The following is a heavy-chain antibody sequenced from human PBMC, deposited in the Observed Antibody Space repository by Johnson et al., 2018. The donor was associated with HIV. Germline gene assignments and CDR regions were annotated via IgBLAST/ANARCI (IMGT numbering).Heavy chain of an antibody. CDR3: AEG. CDR2: ISYDGSNK. CDR1: GFTFSRSA. J-gene: IGHJ3*01. Sequence: QVQLVESGGGVVQPGKSLRLSCAASGFTFSRSAMHWVRQAPGKGLEWVAVISYDGSNKYYADSVKGRFTISRDNSKNSLYLQMNSLRAEDTALYHCAEGGGQGTMVTVSS. V-gene: IGHV3-30*04.